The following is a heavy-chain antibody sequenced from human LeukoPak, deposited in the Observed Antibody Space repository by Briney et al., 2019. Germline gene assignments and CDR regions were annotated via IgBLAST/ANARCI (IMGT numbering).Heavy chain of an antibody. CDR2: FHSDGNI. CDR1: GFSVSSDH. CDR3: ARDPEGHSSSWYEVYFQH. J-gene: IGHJ1*01. D-gene: IGHD6-13*01. Sequence: GGSLRLSCAASGFSVSSDHMSWVRQAPGKGLEWVSLFHSDGNIYYADSVKGRFTISRDNAKNSLYLQMNSLRAEDTAVYYCARDPEGHSSSWYEVYFQHWGQGTLVTVSS. V-gene: IGHV3-53*01.